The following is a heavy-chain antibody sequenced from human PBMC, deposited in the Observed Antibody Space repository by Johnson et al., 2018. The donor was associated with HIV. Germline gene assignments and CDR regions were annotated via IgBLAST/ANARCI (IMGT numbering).Heavy chain of an antibody. J-gene: IGHJ3*02. V-gene: IGHV3-30*04. CDR3: AKGYYDSPFGFDI. CDR1: GFTFSSYP. CDR2: ISYDGTNK. D-gene: IGHD3-3*01. Sequence: QMLLVESGGGVVQPGRSLRLSCAASGFTFSSYPMHWVRQAPGKGLEWVALISYDGTNKYYTDPVKGRFTISRDNSKNALYLQMHNLTTEDTAVYYCAKGYYDSPFGFDIWGQGTMVIVSS.